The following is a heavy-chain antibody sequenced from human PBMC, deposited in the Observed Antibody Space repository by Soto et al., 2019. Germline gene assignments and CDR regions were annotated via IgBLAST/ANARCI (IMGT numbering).Heavy chain of an antibody. D-gene: IGHD6-13*01. V-gene: IGHV4-4*02. CDR2: IYHSGST. CDR1: GGSISSSNW. J-gene: IGHJ6*02. Sequence: LSLTCAVSGGSISSSNWWSWVRQPPGKGLEWIGEIYHSGSTNYNPSLKSRVTISVDKSKNQFSLKLSSVTAADTAVYYCARALYSSSWYIDYYYYGMDVWGQGTTVTVSS. CDR3: ARALYSSSWYIDYYYYGMDV.